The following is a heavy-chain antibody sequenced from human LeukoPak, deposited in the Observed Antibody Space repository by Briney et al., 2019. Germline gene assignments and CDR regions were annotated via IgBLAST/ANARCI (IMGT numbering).Heavy chain of an antibody. CDR3: ARDLPPGSSGWYLGY. D-gene: IGHD6-19*01. CDR1: EFTFSSYS. CDR2: ISSSSTTI. V-gene: IGHV3-48*02. J-gene: IGHJ4*02. Sequence: PGSSLRLSCAASEFTFSSYSMICVRQAPGQGLEGVSYISSSSTTIYYADSVKGRFTISRDNAKNSLYLQMNSLRDQDTAVYYCARDLPPGSSGWYLGYWGQGTLVTVFS.